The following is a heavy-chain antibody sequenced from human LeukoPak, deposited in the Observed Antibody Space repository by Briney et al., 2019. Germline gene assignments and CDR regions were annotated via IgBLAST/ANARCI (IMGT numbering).Heavy chain of an antibody. CDR2: IYYSGST. D-gene: IGHD3-9*01. Sequence: SETLSLTCTVSGGSISSSSYYWGWIRQPPGKGLEWIGSIYYSGSTYYNPSLKSRVTISVDTSKNQFSLKLSSVTAADTAVYYCARDSYYDILTGYYIKGGFDYWGQGTLVTVSS. V-gene: IGHV4-39*07. J-gene: IGHJ4*02. CDR3: ARDSYYDILTGYYIKGGFDY. CDR1: GGSISSSSYY.